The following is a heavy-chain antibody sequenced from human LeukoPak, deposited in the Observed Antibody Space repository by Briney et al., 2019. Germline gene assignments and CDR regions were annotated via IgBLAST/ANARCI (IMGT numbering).Heavy chain of an antibody. CDR3: ARGGWGYCSGGSCYLDY. V-gene: IGHV3-30*01. CDR2: IPYDGSNK. D-gene: IGHD2-15*01. CDR1: GFTFSSYA. Sequence: QPGGSLRLSCAASGFTFSSYAMHWVRQAPGKGLEWVAVIPYDGSNKYYADSVKGRFTISRDNSKNTLYLQMNSLRAEDTAVYYCARGGWGYCSGGSCYLDYWGQGTLVTVSS. J-gene: IGHJ4*02.